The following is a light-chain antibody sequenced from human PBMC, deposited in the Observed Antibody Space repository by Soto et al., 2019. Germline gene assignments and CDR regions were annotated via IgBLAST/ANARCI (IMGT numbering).Light chain of an antibody. Sequence: QSALTQPPSVSGSPGQSVTISCTGTSTDFVSYNRVSWYQQPPGTAPKLIIYEASNRPSGVSNRFSGSKSGNTASLTISGLQAEDEAHYYCSSYTCTNTVLFGGGTKLNVL. CDR1: STDFVSYNR. CDR2: EAS. V-gene: IGLV2-18*02. CDR3: SSYTCTNTVL. J-gene: IGLJ2*01.